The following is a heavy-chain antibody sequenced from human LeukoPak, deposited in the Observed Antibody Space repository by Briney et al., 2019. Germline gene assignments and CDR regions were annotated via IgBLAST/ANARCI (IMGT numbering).Heavy chain of an antibody. CDR1: GFTFSSYS. CDR2: ISRSGRTI. J-gene: IGHJ4*02. CDR3: AREGVLLWFGELLSLGFDY. V-gene: IGHV3-48*02. Sequence: GGSLRLSCAASGFTFSSYSMNWVRQAPGKGLEWVSYISRSGRTIYYADSVKGRFTISRDNAKNSLYLQMNSLRDEDTAVYYCAREGVLLWFGELLSLGFDYWGQGTLVTVSS. D-gene: IGHD3-10*01.